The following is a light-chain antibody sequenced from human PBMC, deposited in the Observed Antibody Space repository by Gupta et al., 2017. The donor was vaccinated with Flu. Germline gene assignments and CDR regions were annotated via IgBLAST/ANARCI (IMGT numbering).Light chain of an antibody. CDR1: NIGSKS. Sequence: SYILTQPPSVSVAPGQTARITCGGDNIGSKSVHWYQQRPGQAPVLVGFGDSARASGISERVSGSNSGNTATLTLRRVEAGDEADYYCQLWDRQTDHVIFGGGTKLTF. CDR3: QLWDRQTDHVI. V-gene: IGLV3-21*02. CDR2: GDS. J-gene: IGLJ2*01.